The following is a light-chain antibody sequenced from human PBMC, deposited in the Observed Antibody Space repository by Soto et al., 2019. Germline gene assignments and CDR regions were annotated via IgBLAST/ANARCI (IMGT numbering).Light chain of an antibody. V-gene: IGKV3D-15*01. CDR1: QSVDNH. CDR2: GPS. J-gene: IGKJ1*01. Sequence: GSQSVDNHLSCYQPRTGQPPTIPIYGPSTRDTGVPTRFTGTGSGTEFTLTLTNLQSEDEAVYYCQQYNNCPLWTFGQGTKVDIK. CDR3: QQYNNCPLWT.